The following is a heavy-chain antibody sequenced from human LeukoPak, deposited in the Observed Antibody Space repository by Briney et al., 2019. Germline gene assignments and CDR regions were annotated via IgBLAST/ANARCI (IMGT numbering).Heavy chain of an antibody. CDR2: INHSGST. CDR1: GGSLTGYY. J-gene: IGHJ3*02. V-gene: IGHV4-34*01. D-gene: IGHD6-13*01. CDR3: ARYSSSWYDRTDAFDI. Sequence: SETLSLTCGVSGGSLTGYYWSWIRQPPGKGLEWIGEINHSGSTKYNPSLESRVSISLDTSKNHFSLRLSSVTAADTAVYYCARYSSSWYDRTDAFDIWGQGTMVTVSS.